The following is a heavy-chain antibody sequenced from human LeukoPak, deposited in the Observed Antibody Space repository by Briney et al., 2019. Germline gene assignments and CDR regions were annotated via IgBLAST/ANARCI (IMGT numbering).Heavy chain of an antibody. D-gene: IGHD2-15*01. CDR2: IKQDGSDK. Sequence: GGSLRLSCVASGFTISSHWMSWVRQAPGQGLEWVANIKQDGSDKNHVDSEKGRFTISRDNAKNSLYLQMNNLRVEDTAVYYCARGVSAAYDCWGRGTLVTVSS. CDR3: ARGVSAAYDC. CDR1: GFTISSHW. V-gene: IGHV3-7*01. J-gene: IGHJ4*02.